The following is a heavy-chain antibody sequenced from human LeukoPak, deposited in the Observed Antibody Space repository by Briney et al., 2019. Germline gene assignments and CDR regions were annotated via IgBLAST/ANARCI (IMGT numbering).Heavy chain of an antibody. CDR2: IYDSGST. CDR3: ARQSISDSSLSYFDY. J-gene: IGHJ4*02. V-gene: IGHV4-59*01. CDR1: GGSISSYY. Sequence: SETLSLTCTVSGGSISSYYWSWIRQPPGKGLEWIGNIYDSGSTNYNPSLKSRVTISVDTSKNQCSLKLSSVTAADTAVYYCARQSISDSSLSYFDYWGQGTLVNVSS. D-gene: IGHD3-3*02.